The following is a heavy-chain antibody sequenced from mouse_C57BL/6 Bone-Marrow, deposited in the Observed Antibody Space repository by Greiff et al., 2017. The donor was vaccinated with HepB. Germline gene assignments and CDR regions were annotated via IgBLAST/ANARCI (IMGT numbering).Heavy chain of an antibody. D-gene: IGHD1-1*01. CDR1: GYTFTGYW. CDR2: ILPGSGST. CDR3: ARELFITTVVGYWYCDV. Sequence: QVHVKQSGAELMKPGASVKLSCKATGYTFTGYWIEWVKQRPGHGLEWIGEILPGSGSTNYNEKFKGKATFTADTSSNTAYMQLSSLTTEDSAIYYCARELFITTVVGYWYCDVWGTGTTVTVSS. V-gene: IGHV1-9*01. J-gene: IGHJ1*03.